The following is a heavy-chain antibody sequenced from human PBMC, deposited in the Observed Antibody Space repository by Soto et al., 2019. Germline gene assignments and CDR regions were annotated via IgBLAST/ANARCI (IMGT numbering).Heavy chain of an antibody. CDR3: VSVIAVAGLVDTLDI. CDR1: GFTVSSHA. Sequence: PGGSLRLSCEGPGFTVSSHAMTWIRQAPGKGPEWVSTVTADGGTYYADSVKGRFTISRDNSKNTLYLQMNSLRAEDSAVYFCVSVIAVAGLVDTLDIWGQGTMVTVSS. J-gene: IGHJ3*02. CDR2: VTADGGT. D-gene: IGHD6-19*01. V-gene: IGHV3-23*01.